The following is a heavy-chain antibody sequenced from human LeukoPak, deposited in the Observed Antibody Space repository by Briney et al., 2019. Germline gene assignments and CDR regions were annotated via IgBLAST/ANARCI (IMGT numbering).Heavy chain of an antibody. CDR3: ARAGYCSSTSCYSFDY. Sequence: PGGSLRLSCAASGFTFSSCAMTWVRQAPGKGLEWVSSISSSSSYIYYADSVKGRFTISRDNAKNSLYLQMNSLRAEDTAVYYCARAGYCSSTSCYSFDYWGQGTLVTVSS. J-gene: IGHJ4*02. V-gene: IGHV3-21*01. CDR1: GFTFSSCA. D-gene: IGHD2-2*01. CDR2: ISSSSSYI.